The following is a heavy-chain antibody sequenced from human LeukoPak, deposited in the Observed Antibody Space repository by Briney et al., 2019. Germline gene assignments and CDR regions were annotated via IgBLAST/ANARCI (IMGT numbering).Heavy chain of an antibody. CDR2: IKNKTDGGAT. CDR1: GFTFSNAW. V-gene: IGHV3-15*01. D-gene: IGHD4-17*01. J-gene: IGHJ1*01. CDR3: TTGFDYGDHDY. Sequence: TGGSLRLSCAASGFTFSNAWMNWVRQAPGKGLEWVGRIKNKTDGGATDYAAPVKGRFIISRDDSKNMLYLQMNSLKTEDTAIYYCTTGFDYGDHDYWGQGTLVTVSS.